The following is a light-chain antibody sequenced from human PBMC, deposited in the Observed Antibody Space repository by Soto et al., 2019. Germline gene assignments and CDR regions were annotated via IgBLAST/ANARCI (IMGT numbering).Light chain of an antibody. CDR1: SSDVGGYNY. V-gene: IGLV2-14*03. CDR2: DVT. CDR3: SSYTASSTLVV. Sequence: QSALTQPASVSGSPGQSITISCTGTSSDVGGYNYVSWYQHHPGKAPKLMIFDVTLRPPGISNRFSGSKAGNTASLTISGLQAEDEADYYCSSYTASSTLVVFGGGTKVTVL. J-gene: IGLJ2*01.